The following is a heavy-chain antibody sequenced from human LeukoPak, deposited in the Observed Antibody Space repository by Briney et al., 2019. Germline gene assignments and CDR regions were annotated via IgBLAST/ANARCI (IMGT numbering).Heavy chain of an antibody. J-gene: IGHJ4*02. CDR2: INPNSGGT. Sequence: ASVKVSCKASGYTFTGYYMHWVRQAPGPGLEWMGRINPNSGGTNYAQKFQGRVTMTRDTSISTAYMELSRLRSDDTAVYYCARQVRGVTLFDYWGQGTLVTVSS. D-gene: IGHD3-10*01. CDR3: ARQVRGVTLFDY. CDR1: GYTFTGYY. V-gene: IGHV1-2*06.